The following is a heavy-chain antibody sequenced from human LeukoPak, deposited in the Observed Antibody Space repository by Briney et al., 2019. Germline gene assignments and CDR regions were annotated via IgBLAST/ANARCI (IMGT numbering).Heavy chain of an antibody. D-gene: IGHD4-17*01. CDR1: GFTLSKFD. V-gene: IGHV3-23*01. J-gene: IGHJ4*02. Sequence: AGGSLRLSCAASGFTLSKFDMYWVRQAPGKGLECVSVISRSGSGDNTYYADSVKGRFTISRDNSRNTLYPQMDSLRAEDTAVYFCSKKGQADDYGKPGWGQGTLVTVSS. CDR2: ISRSGSGDNT. CDR3: SKKGQADDYGKPG.